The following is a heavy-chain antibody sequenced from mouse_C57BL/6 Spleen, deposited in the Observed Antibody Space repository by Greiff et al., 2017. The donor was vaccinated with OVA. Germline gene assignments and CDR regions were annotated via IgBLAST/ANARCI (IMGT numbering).Heavy chain of an antibody. CDR1: GYTFTSYW. J-gene: IGHJ3*01. V-gene: IGHV1-69*01. Sequence: QVQLQQPGAELVMPGASVKLSCKASGYTFTSYWMHWVKPRPGQGLEWIGEIDPSDSYTNYNQKFKGKSTLTVDKSSSTAYMQLSSLTSDDSAVYYCAREGVYDGYFPAYWGQGTLVTVSA. CDR2: IDPSDSYT. D-gene: IGHD2-3*01. CDR3: AREGVYDGYFPAY.